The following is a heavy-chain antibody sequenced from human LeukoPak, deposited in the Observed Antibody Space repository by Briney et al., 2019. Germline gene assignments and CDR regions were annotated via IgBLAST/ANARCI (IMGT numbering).Heavy chain of an antibody. V-gene: IGHV1-8*03. CDR1: GYTFTSYY. CDR3: ARGRGGYDYPNWFDP. D-gene: IGHD3-16*01. Sequence: GASVKVSCKASGYTFTSYYMHWVRQATGQGLEWMGWMNPNSGDTGYAQKFQGRVTITRNTSISTAYMELSSLRSEDTAVYYCARGRGGYDYPNWFDPWGQGTLVTVSS. J-gene: IGHJ5*02. CDR2: MNPNSGDT.